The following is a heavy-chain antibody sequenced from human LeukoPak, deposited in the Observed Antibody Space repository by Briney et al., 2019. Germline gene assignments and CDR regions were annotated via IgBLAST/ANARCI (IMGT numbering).Heavy chain of an antibody. V-gene: IGHV4-59*01. J-gene: IGHJ5*02. D-gene: IGHD3-22*01. CDR2: IYYSGST. Sequence: SETLSLTCTVSGGSISSYYWSWIRQPPGKALEWIGYIYYSGSTNYNPSLKSRVTISVDTSKNQFSPKMSSVTAADTAVYYCARDLDSSSYNWFDPWGQGTLVTVSS. CDR1: GGSISSYY. CDR3: ARDLDSSSYNWFDP.